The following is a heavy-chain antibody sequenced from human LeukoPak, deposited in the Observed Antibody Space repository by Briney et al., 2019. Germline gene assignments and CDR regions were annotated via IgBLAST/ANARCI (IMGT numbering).Heavy chain of an antibody. J-gene: IGHJ4*02. CDR1: GVSFDDYY. Sequence: PSETLSLTCAVSGVSFDDYYWAWVRQTPGKGLEWIGEINHSGYTNDNPSLMSRVTLSIDTSRKQFSLNMRSVTVADAGIYFCTRMTTGDDYWGQGTLVTVSS. V-gene: IGHV4-34*01. CDR2: INHSGYT. CDR3: TRMTTGDDY. D-gene: IGHD4-17*01.